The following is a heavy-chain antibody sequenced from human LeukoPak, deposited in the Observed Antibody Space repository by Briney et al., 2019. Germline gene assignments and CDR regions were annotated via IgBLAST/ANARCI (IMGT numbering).Heavy chain of an antibody. J-gene: IGHJ4*02. Sequence: GESLKISCKGSGYRFTTYWIAWVRQMPGKGLEWMGIIYPGDSDTRYSPSFQGQVTISADKSINTAYLQWSSLKASDSAIYYCARLSIVGATLNFFDYWGQGTLVTVSS. V-gene: IGHV5-51*01. D-gene: IGHD1-26*01. CDR1: GYRFTTYW. CDR3: ARLSIVGATLNFFDY. CDR2: IYPGDSDT.